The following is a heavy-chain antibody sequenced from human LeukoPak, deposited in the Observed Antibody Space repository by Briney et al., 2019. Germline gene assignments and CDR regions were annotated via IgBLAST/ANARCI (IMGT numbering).Heavy chain of an antibody. CDR2: IKQDGSEE. J-gene: IGHJ4*02. Sequence: GGSLRLSCAASGFSISTYWMTWVRQAPGKGLEWVANIKQDGSEEYYVDSVKGRFTVSRDNANNSLYLQMNSLRAEDTAVYYCASWVGRDYWGQGTLVTVSS. D-gene: IGHD2-15*01. CDR1: GFSISTYW. CDR3: ASWVGRDY. V-gene: IGHV3-7*01.